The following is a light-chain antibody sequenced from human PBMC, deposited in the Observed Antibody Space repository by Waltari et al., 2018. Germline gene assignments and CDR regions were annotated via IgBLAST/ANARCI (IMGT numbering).Light chain of an antibody. Sequence: CRASQTVRTTYVAGYQQKPGQAPTLLIYGASSRATGIPDRFSGSGSGTDFSLTISSLEPEDFAVYYCQQYDISPLTFGGGTKVEIK. J-gene: IGKJ4*01. CDR1: QTVRTTY. CDR2: GAS. CDR3: QQYDISPLT. V-gene: IGKV3-20*01.